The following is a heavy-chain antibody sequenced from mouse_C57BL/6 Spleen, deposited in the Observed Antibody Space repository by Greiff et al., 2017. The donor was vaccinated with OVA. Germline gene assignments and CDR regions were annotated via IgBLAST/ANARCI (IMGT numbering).Heavy chain of an antibody. V-gene: IGHV1-22*01. D-gene: IGHD2-4*01. J-gene: IGHJ3*01. CDR2: INPNNGGT. CDR1: GYTFTDYN. CDR3: VYDYDESFAY. Sequence: VQLQQSGPELVKPGASVKMSCKASGYTFTDYNMHWVKQSHGKSLEWIGYINPNNGGTSYNQKFKGKATLTVNKSSSTAYMELRSLTSEDSAVYYCVYDYDESFAYWGQGTLVTVSA.